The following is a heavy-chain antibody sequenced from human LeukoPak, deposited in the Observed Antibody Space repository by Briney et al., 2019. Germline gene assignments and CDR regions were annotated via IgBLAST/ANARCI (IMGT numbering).Heavy chain of an antibody. CDR3: ARKGNGIYYFDC. V-gene: IGHV4-31*03. J-gene: IGHJ4*02. CDR2: IYNTGST. CDR1: GGSISSGGYY. Sequence: PSQTLSLTCTVSGGSISSGGYYWSWIRQLPGKGLEWIGYIYNTGSTYYNPSLQSRATVSVDTSKNQFSLKLSSVTAADTAVYYCARKGNGIYYFDCWGQGTLVTVSS. D-gene: IGHD2/OR15-2a*01.